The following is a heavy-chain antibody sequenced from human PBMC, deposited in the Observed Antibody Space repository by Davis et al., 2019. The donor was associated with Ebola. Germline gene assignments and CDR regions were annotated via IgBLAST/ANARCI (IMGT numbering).Heavy chain of an antibody. J-gene: IGHJ5*02. CDR1: GFTFSSYS. V-gene: IGHV3-21*04. D-gene: IGHD3-9*01. CDR3: ARVNAVTGYSRFDP. CDR2: ISSSGSYI. Sequence: GESLKISCAASGFTFSSYSMNWVRQAPGKGLEWVSSISSSGSYIYYADSVKGRFTISRDNAKNSLYLRLNSLRAEDTALYHCARVNAVTGYSRFDPWGQGTLVTVSS.